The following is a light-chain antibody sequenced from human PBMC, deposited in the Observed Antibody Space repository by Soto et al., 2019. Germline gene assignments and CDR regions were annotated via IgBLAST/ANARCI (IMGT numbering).Light chain of an antibody. CDR1: QGISHD. CDR2: AAS. V-gene: IGKV1-17*01. J-gene: IGKJ4*01. CDR3: LQHHVCPRLS. Sequence: DIEMTQSPSSLSASVGDIVTITCRTSQGISHDLGWYQHIPGKAPIRLINAASSVQSGVPPRFSGSRSGTEFTLTISSLQSENFATSDYLQHHVCPRLSFGGGTKVESK.